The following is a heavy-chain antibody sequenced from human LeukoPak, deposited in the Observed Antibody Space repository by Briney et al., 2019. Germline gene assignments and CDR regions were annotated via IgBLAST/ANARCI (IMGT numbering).Heavy chain of an antibody. CDR1: GGSISNTRYY. D-gene: IGHD6-13*01. Sequence: SETLSLTCTVSGGSISNTRYYWGWIRQPPGKGLEWIGSIYYSGRSSYNPSLQSRVTISVDTSKSQFSLKLSSVTAADTAVYYCARHMFTSSWYYTFDIGGEGTMVTVSS. V-gene: IGHV4-39*01. CDR3: ARHMFTSSWYYTFDI. J-gene: IGHJ3*02. CDR2: IYYSGRS.